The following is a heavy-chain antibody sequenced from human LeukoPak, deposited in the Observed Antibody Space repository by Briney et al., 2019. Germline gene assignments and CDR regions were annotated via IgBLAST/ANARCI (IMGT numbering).Heavy chain of an antibody. D-gene: IGHD1-26*01. CDR1: GGSISSYY. V-gene: IGHV4-59*01. J-gene: IGHJ4*02. CDR3: ARDPGVGFDY. CDR2: IYYSGST. Sequence: SETLSLTCTVSGGSISSYYWSWIRQPPGKGLEWIGYIYYSGSTNYNPSLKNRVTISVDTSKNQFSLKLSSVTAADTAVYYCARDPGVGFDYWGQGTLVTVSS.